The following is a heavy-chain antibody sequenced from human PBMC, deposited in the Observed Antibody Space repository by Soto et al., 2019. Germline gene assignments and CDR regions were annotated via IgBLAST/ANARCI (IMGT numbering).Heavy chain of an antibody. CDR1: GGSIISGGYY. D-gene: IGHD3-9*01. CDR2: IYYSGTT. Sequence: QVQLQESGPGLVKPSQTLSLTCTVSGGSIISGGYYWSWIRQHPGKGLEWIGYIYYSGTTYYNPSLKSRVTISVDTSNNQCSLKLSSVTAADTAVYYCAADTTGYYADYWGQGTLVTVSS. V-gene: IGHV4-31*03. CDR3: AADTTGYYADY. J-gene: IGHJ4*02.